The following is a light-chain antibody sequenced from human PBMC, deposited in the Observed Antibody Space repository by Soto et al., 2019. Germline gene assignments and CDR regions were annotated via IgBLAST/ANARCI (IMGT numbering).Light chain of an antibody. CDR3: CSYAGSYTVV. V-gene: IGLV2-11*01. CDR1: SSDVGAYNY. J-gene: IGLJ3*02. CDR2: DVS. Sequence: QPVLTQPRSVSGSPGQSVTISCTGTSSDVGAYNYVSWYQQHPGKVPKLMIYDVSRRPSGVPDRFSGSKSGSTASLTISGLQADDEADYYCCSYAGSYTVVFGGGTKLTVL.